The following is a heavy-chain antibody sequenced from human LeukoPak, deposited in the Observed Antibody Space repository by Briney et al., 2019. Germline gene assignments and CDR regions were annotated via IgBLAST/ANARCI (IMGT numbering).Heavy chain of an antibody. CDR2: IYSSGNT. Sequence: GGSLRLSCVASGFTVTSNYMNWVRQAPGKGLEWVSAIYSSGNTYYADSVQGRFTISRDNSKNTLYLQMNSLRAEDTAVYYCASRGTLYGDYGFDYWGQGTLVTVSS. D-gene: IGHD4-17*01. V-gene: IGHV3-53*01. J-gene: IGHJ4*02. CDR1: GFTVTSNY. CDR3: ASRGTLYGDYGFDY.